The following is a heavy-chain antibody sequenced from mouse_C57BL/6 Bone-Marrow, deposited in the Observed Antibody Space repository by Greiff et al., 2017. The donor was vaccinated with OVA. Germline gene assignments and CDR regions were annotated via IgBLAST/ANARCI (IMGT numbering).Heavy chain of an antibody. D-gene: IGHD2-5*01. Sequence: QVQLQQPGAELVMPGASVKLSCKASGYTFTSYTMHWVKQRPGQGLEWIGYINPSSGYTKYNQKFKDKATLTADKSSSTAYMQLSSLTSEDSAVYYCARDYSNSYYFDYWGQGTTLTVSS. CDR1: GYTFTSYT. CDR2: INPSSGYT. J-gene: IGHJ2*01. CDR3: ARDYSNSYYFDY. V-gene: IGHV1S26*01.